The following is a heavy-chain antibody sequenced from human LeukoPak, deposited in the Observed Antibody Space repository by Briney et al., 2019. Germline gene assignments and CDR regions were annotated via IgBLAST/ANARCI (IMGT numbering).Heavy chain of an antibody. D-gene: IGHD5-12*01. CDR3: ARDGSGYPYYMDV. V-gene: IGHV1-18*01. Sequence: ASVKVSCKASGYTFTSYGVSWVRQAPGQGLEWMGWISANNGNTNYAQRLQGRVTMTTDTSTSTAYMELRSLRSDDTAVYYCARDGSGYPYYMDVWGKGTTVTVSS. J-gene: IGHJ6*03. CDR2: ISANNGNT. CDR1: GYTFTSYG.